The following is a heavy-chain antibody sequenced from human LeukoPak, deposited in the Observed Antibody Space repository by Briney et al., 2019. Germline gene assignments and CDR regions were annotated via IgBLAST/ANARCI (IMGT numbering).Heavy chain of an antibody. CDR1: GFTVSSNY. CDR2: IYSGGST. CDR3: ARDATYYYYGMDV. V-gene: IGHV3-53*01. Sequence: QPGGSLRLSCAASGFTVSSNYMSWVRQAPGKGLEWVSVIYSGGSTYYADSVEGRFTISRDNSKNTLYLQMNSLRAEDTAVYYCARDATYYYYGMDVWGKGTTVTVSS. J-gene: IGHJ6*04.